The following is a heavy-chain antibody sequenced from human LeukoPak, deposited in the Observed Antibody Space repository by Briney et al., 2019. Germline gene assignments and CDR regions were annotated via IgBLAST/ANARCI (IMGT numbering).Heavy chain of an antibody. CDR3: ARRANWFDP. D-gene: IGHD4/OR15-4a*01. Sequence: SQTLSLTCTVSGGSISSGSYYWSWIRQPAGKGLEWIGRIYTSGSTNYNPSLKTRVAISVDTSKNQFSLQLSSVTAADTAVYYCARRANWFDPWGQGTLVTVSS. CDR1: GGSISSGSYY. CDR2: IYTSGST. V-gene: IGHV4-61*02. J-gene: IGHJ5*02.